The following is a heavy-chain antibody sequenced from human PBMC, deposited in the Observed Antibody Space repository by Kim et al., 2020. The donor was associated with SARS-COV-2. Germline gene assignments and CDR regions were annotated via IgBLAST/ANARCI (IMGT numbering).Heavy chain of an antibody. CDR3: ARGYSRVSYWALDI. D-gene: IGHD6-25*01. J-gene: IGHJ3*02. V-gene: IGHV3-13*01. Sequence: YPGSVKCRFTISRENAKNSWYLQMNSLRAGDTAVYYSARGYSRVSYWALDIWGQGTMVTVSS.